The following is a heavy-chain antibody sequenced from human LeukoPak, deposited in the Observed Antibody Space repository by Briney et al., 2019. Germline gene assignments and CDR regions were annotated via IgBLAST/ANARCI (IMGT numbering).Heavy chain of an antibody. CDR2: IYYSGST. V-gene: IGHV4-59*01. CDR3: ASGVLTVTLFDY. D-gene: IGHD4-11*01. CDR1: GGSISSYY. J-gene: IGHJ4*02. Sequence: SETLSLTCTVSGGSISSYYWSWIRQPPGKGLEWIGYIYYSGSTNYNPSLKSRVTISVDTSKNQSSLKLSSVTAADTAVYYCASGVLTVTLFDYWGQGTLVTVSS.